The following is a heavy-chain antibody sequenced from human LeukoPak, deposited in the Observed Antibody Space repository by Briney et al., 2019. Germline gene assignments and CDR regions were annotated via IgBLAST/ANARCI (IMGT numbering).Heavy chain of an antibody. CDR3: AKDGIVDYYGSGSYNVRFDP. D-gene: IGHD3-10*01. CDR1: GFTFSSYA. V-gene: IGHV3-23*01. Sequence: GGSLRLSCAASGFTFSSYAMSWVRQAPGKGLEWVSAISGSGGSTYYADSVKGRFTISRDNSKNTLYLQMNSLRAEDTAVYYCAKDGIVDYYGSGSYNVRFDPWGQGTLVTVSS. J-gene: IGHJ5*02. CDR2: ISGSGGST.